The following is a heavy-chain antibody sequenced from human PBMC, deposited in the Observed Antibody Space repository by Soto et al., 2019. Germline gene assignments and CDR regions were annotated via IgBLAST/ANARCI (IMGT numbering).Heavy chain of an antibody. CDR2: ISTYNGNT. V-gene: IGHV1-18*01. CDR1: GNTFTSYG. D-gene: IGHD2-15*01. CDR3: ARESGGYRWMDV. Sequence: QVQLVQAGAEVKKPGASVKVSCKVSGNTFTSYGITWVRQAPGQGLEWMGWISTYNGNTNYAQKHEGIGTMTTDTSTSTAYMELTSLRSDDTAVYFCARESGGYRWMDVFGQGTTVTVSS. J-gene: IGHJ6*02.